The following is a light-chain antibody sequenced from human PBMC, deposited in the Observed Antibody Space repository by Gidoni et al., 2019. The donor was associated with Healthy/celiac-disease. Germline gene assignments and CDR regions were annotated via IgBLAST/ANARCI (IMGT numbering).Light chain of an antibody. CDR1: QSISSY. J-gene: IGKJ1*01. CDR3: QQSYSTPT. Sequence: IQMIQSPSSLSASVGDRVTITCRASQSISSYLNWYQQKPGKAPKLLIYAASSLQSGVPSRFSGSGSGTDFTLTISSLQPEDFATYYCQQSYSTPTFGQGTKVEIK. CDR2: AAS. V-gene: IGKV1-39*01.